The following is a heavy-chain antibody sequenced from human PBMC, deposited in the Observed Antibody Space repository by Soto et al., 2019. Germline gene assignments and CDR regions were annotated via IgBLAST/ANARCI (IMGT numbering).Heavy chain of an antibody. Sequence: EVQLVESGGGLVQPGGSLRLSCAASGFTFSGYSMNWVRQAPGKGLEWVAYISTSSGTIYYADSVKGRFTISRDNAKNSLYLQMNSLRAEDTAVYYCASQVRAGSYPTYNYYGMDVWGQGTTVTVTS. D-gene: IGHD1-26*01. CDR3: ASQVRAGSYPTYNYYGMDV. V-gene: IGHV3-48*01. CDR1: GFTFSGYS. J-gene: IGHJ6*02. CDR2: ISTSSGTI.